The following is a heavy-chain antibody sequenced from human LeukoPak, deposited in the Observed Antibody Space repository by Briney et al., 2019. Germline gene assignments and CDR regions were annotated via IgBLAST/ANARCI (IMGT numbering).Heavy chain of an antibody. CDR3: ARDRSSNEYYFDY. D-gene: IGHD2-2*01. V-gene: IGHV3-23*01. CDR2: ISGSATST. J-gene: IGHJ4*02. Sequence: PGGSLRLSCAASGFNFSNYGMNWVRQAPGKGLEWISGISGSATSTYYADSVKGRFIISRDNSKNTLYLQMNSLRAEDTAVYYCARDRSSNEYYFDYWGQGTLVTVSS. CDR1: GFNFSNYG.